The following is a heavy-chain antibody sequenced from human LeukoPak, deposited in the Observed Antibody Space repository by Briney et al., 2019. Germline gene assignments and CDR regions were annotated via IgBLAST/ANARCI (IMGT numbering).Heavy chain of an antibody. V-gene: IGHV3-30*02. CDR3: AKDSITGVSHPGWFDP. D-gene: IGHD6-13*01. Sequence: GALRPSWGAAGFTFKSYCMDLVRPAPGQGLGWVAFFRYDGSNKYYADSVKGRFTISRDNSKNTLYLQMNSLRAEDTAVYYCAKDSITGVSHPGWFDPWGQGTLVTVSS. CDR1: GFTFKSYC. J-gene: IGHJ5*02. CDR2: FRYDGSNK.